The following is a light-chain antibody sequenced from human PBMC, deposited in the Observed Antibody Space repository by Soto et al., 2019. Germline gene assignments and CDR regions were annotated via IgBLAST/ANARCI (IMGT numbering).Light chain of an antibody. V-gene: IGKV1-39*01. CDR1: QSVTTY. CDR2: GAS. Sequence: DIQMTQSPSSLSASVGDRVTITCLASQSVTTYLNWYQHKPGKAPQLLIYGASRLQSGVPSRFSASGSATDFALTITSLQPEDFATYYCHQSYSKPPTFGQGTRLEIK. CDR3: HQSYSKPPT. J-gene: IGKJ5*01.